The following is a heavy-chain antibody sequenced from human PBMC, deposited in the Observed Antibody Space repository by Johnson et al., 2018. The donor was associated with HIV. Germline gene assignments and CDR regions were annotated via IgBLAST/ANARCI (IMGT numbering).Heavy chain of an antibody. J-gene: IGHJ3*02. CDR2: INWNGGST. V-gene: IGHV3-20*04. Sequence: VQLVESGGGLVQPGRSLRLSCAASGFTFDDYAMHWVRQAPGKGLEWVSGINWNGGSTGYADSVKGRFTISRDNAKNSLYLQMNSLRAEDTAFYYCARVRLELGDAFDIWGQGTMVTVSS. D-gene: IGHD1-7*01. CDR3: ARVRLELGDAFDI. CDR1: GFTFDDYA.